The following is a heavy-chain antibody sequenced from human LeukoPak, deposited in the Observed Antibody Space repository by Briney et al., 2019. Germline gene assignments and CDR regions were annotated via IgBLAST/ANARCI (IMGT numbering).Heavy chain of an antibody. CDR3: ARSGYFGSLYSETCC. CDR1: GGTFSIYA. CDR2: IIPIFRTA. D-gene: IGHD3-9*01. J-gene: IGHJ4*02. V-gene: IGHV1-69*13. Sequence: GASVKVSFKASGGTFSIYAISWVRQAPGHGLEWMGGIIPIFRTANYAQKFQGRVTITADESTSTAYMELSSPRSEDTAVYYCARSGYFGSLYSETCCWGQGTLVTVSS.